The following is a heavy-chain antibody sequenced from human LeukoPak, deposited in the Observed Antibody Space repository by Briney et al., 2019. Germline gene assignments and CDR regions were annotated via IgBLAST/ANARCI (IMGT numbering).Heavy chain of an antibody. J-gene: IGHJ4*02. V-gene: IGHV3-30*03. Sequence: PGGSLRLSCAASGFTFSSYGMHWVRQAPGKGLEWVAVISYDGSNKYYADSVKGRFTISRDNSKNTLYLQMNSLRAEDTAVYYCASQDYALDYWGQGTLVTVSS. CDR1: GFTFSSYG. D-gene: IGHD4-17*01. CDR2: ISYDGSNK. CDR3: ASQDYALDY.